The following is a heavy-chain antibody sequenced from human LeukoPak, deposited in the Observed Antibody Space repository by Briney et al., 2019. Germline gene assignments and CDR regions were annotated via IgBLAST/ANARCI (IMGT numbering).Heavy chain of an antibody. CDR3: ARVYYYDSSGYYGFGHV. J-gene: IGHJ6*02. CDR2: FDPEDGET. D-gene: IGHD3-22*01. V-gene: IGHV1-24*01. CDR1: GYTLTELS. Sequence: ASVKVSCKVSGYTLTELSMHWVRQAPGKGLEWMGGFDPEDGETIYAQKFQGRVTITADKSTSTAYMELSSLRSEDTAVYYCARVYYYDSSGYYGFGHVWGQGTTVTVSS.